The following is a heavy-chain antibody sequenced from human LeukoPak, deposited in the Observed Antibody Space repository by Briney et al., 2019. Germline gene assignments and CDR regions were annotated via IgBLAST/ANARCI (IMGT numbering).Heavy chain of an antibody. V-gene: IGHV3-66*04. CDR1: GFTVSSNY. J-gene: IGHJ4*02. D-gene: IGHD3-22*01. Sequence: PGGSLRLSCAASGFTVSSNYMSWVRQAPGKGLEWVSVIYSGGSTYYADSVKGRFTISRDNSKNTLYLQMSSLRAEDTAVYYCAKPLNSSGYYYPFDYWGQGTLVTVSS. CDR3: AKPLNSSGYYYPFDY. CDR2: IYSGGST.